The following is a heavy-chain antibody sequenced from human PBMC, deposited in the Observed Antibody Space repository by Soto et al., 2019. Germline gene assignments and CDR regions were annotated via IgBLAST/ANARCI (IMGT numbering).Heavy chain of an antibody. Sequence: QVQLQESGPGLVKPSQTLSLTCTVSGGSISSGGYYWSWIRQHPGKGLEWIGYIYYSGSTYYNPSLNSRVTIQVVXSKNQFSLKLSSVTAADTAVYYCASCSGYDNPFDYWGQGTLVTVSS. V-gene: IGHV4-31*03. CDR2: IYYSGST. J-gene: IGHJ4*02. CDR3: ASCSGYDNPFDY. CDR1: GGSISSGGYY. D-gene: IGHD5-12*01.